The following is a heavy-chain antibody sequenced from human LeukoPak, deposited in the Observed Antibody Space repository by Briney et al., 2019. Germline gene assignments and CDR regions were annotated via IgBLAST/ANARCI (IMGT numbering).Heavy chain of an antibody. V-gene: IGHV3-49*04. J-gene: IGHJ4*02. CDR1: GFIFGDYV. D-gene: IGHD6-6*01. CDR3: TRVGYSSSYYFDY. Sequence: GRSLRLSCVASGFIFGDYVLNWVRQAPGKGLEWVGLIRSKGYGGTTEYAASVKGRFTISRDDFKSIAYLQMNSLKTEDTAVYYCTRVGYSSSYYFDYWGQGTLVTVSS. CDR2: IRSKGYGGTT.